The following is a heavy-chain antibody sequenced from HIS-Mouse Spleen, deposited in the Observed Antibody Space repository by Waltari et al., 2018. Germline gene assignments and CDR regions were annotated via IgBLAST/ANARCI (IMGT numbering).Heavy chain of an antibody. CDR2: IYYSGST. D-gene: IGHD6-13*01. CDR1: GGSISSRSYY. CDR3: AREIPYSSSWYDWYFDL. J-gene: IGHJ2*01. Sequence: QLQLQESGPGLVKPSETLSLTCTVSGGSISSRSYYLGWNRQPPGKGLEWIGSIYYSGSTYYNPSLKSRVTISVDTSKNQFSLKLSSVTAADTAVYYCAREIPYSSSWYDWYFDLWGRGTLVTVSS. V-gene: IGHV4-39*07.